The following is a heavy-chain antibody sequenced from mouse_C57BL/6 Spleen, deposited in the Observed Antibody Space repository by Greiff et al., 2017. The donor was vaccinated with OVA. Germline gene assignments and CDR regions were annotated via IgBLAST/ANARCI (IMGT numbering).Heavy chain of an antibody. CDR1: GYTFTSYW. D-gene: IGHD4-1*01. J-gene: IGHJ3*01. CDR3: ARGWDGWFAY. V-gene: IGHV1-69*01. CDR2: IDPSDSYT. Sequence: QVQLQQPGAELVMPGASVKLSCKASGYTFTSYWMHWVKQRPGQGLEWIGEIDPSDSYTNYNQKFKGKSTLTVDKSSSTAYMQLSSLTSEDSAVYYCARGWDGWFAYWGQGTLVTVSA.